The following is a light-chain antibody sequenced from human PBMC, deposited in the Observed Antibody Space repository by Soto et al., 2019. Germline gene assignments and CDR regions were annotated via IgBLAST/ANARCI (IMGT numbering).Light chain of an antibody. CDR2: GAS. Sequence: EIVLTQSRATLSVSQGERATLSCRASQSVSSNLAWYQQKPGQAPRLLIYGASTRATGIPARFSGSGSGTDFTLTISRLEPEDFAVYYCQQYGSSPLTFGQGTKVDI. CDR1: QSVSSN. CDR3: QQYGSSPLT. V-gene: IGKV3-20*01. J-gene: IGKJ1*01.